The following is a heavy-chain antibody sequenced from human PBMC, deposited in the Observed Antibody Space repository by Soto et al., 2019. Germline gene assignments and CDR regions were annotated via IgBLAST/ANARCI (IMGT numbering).Heavy chain of an antibody. CDR1: GGSISSSNW. CDR3: ARDPSYSGYDTLYYYYYGMDV. J-gene: IGHJ6*02. V-gene: IGHV4-4*02. CDR2: IYHSGST. D-gene: IGHD5-12*01. Sequence: QVQLQESGPGLVKPSGTLSLTCAVSGGSISSSNWWSWVRQPPGKGLEWIGEIYHSGSTNYNPSLKSRVTISVDKSKNQFSLKLSSVTAADTAVYYCARDPSYSGYDTLYYYYYGMDVWGQGTTVTVSS.